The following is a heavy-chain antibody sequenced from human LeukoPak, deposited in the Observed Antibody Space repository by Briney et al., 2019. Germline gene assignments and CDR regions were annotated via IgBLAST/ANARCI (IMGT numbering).Heavy chain of an antibody. J-gene: IGHJ4*02. Sequence: GGSLRLSCAASGFTFSSHWMHWVRQAPGKGLVWVSRIKDDGSHTNYADSVKGRFTISRDNARNTLSLQMNSLRAEDTAVYYCARGSGIITGIDEWGQGTLVTVSS. CDR2: IKDDGSHT. CDR1: GFTFSSHW. V-gene: IGHV3-74*01. CDR3: ARGSGIITGIDE. D-gene: IGHD6-25*01.